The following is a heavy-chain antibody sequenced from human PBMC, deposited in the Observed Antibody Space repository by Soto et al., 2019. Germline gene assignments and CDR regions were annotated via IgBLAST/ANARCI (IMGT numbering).Heavy chain of an antibody. D-gene: IGHD3-10*01. J-gene: IGHJ4*01. CDR3: ARGLGFGQSPLFNY. CDR1: GGSISNYY. Sequence: PSETLSLTCTVSGGSISNYYWIWIRQPPGKGLEWIGYIYYTGSTNSNPSLKSRATISVDRSKNQFSLKLSSVTSADTAVYYCARGLGFGQSPLFNYWGKGPLVTVSS. V-gene: IGHV4-59*01. CDR2: IYYTGST.